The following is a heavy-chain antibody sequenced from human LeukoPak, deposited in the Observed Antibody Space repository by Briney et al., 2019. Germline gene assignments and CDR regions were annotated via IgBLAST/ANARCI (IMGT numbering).Heavy chain of an antibody. D-gene: IGHD6-13*01. J-gene: IGHJ6*02. V-gene: IGHV3-7*01. CDR2: IKQDGSEK. Sequence: GGSLRLSCAASGFTFNSYWMSWVRQAPGKGLEGVANIKQDGSEKYYVDSVKGRFTISRDNAKNSLHPQMNSLIADDTAVYYCASFPFYSSSWYFSYYGIDVWGQGTTVSVSS. CDR1: GFTFNSYW. CDR3: ASFPFYSSSWYFSYYGIDV.